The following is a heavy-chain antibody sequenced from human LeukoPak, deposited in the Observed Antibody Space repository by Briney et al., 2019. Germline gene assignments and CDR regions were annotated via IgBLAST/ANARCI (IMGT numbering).Heavy chain of an antibody. D-gene: IGHD2/OR15-2a*01. CDR2: IKSKTDGETI. V-gene: IGHV3-15*01. Sequence: PGGSLRLSCAASGFTFSSYSMNWVRQAPGKGLEWLGRIKSKTDGETIDYAAPVKGRFTISRDDSKNTLYLQLNSLKAEDTAVYYCTTDRLFFQHWGQGTLVTVSS. CDR1: GFTFSSYS. J-gene: IGHJ1*01. CDR3: TTDRLFFQH.